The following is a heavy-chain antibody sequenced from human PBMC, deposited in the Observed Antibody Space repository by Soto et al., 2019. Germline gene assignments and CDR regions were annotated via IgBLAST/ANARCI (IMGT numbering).Heavy chain of an antibody. CDR3: ARVRYIRNNLAY. V-gene: IGHV1-3*01. CDR2: INAGNGNT. CDR1: GYTFTSYA. J-gene: IGHJ4*02. D-gene: IGHD1-20*01. Sequence: QVQLVKSGDEVKKPGASVKVSCQASGYTFTSYAMHWVRQAPGQRLEWMGWINAGNGNTKYSQKFQARVTITRDTFADTSNRELSRMSSEEPDVNVCARVRYIRNNLAYWGQGTLFTVTS.